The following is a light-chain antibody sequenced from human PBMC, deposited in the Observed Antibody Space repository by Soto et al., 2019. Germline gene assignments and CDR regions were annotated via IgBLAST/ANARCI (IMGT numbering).Light chain of an antibody. CDR3: QSYDSSLSGVV. J-gene: IGLJ2*01. Sequence: QAVVTQPPSVSGAPGQRVTISCTGSSSSIGAGYDVHWYQQLPGTAPKLLIYGNSNRPSGVPDRFSGSKSGTSASLAITGLQAEDEAEYYCQSYDSSLSGVVFGGGTKLTVL. V-gene: IGLV1-40*01. CDR2: GNS. CDR1: SSSIGAGYD.